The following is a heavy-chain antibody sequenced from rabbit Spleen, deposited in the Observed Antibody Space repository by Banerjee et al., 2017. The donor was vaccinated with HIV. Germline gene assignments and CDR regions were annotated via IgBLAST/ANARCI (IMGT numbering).Heavy chain of an antibody. CDR3: VRDQAGDADYGPYYLNL. Sequence: QSLEESGGDLVKPGASLTLTCTASGVSFSSNYYMCWVRQAPGKGLEWIACIGFGSTGNTYYASWAKGRFTISKTSSTTMTLKMTSLTAADTATYFCVRDQAGDADYGPYYLNLWGQGTLVTVS. CDR1: GVSFSSNYY. V-gene: IGHV1S40*01. CDR2: IGFGSTGNT. D-gene: IGHD2-1*01. J-gene: IGHJ4*01.